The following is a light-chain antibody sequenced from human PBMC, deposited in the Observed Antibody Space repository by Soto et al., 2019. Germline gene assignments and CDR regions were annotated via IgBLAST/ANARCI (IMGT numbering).Light chain of an antibody. CDR3: QQYNNWPPQYT. CDR2: GAS. CDR1: QTVASN. J-gene: IGKJ2*01. V-gene: IGKV3-15*01. Sequence: EIVMTQSPATLSLSPGERATLSCRASQTVASNIAWYQQKPGQAPRLLIHGASTRATGVSARFSGTGSGTEFTLTISRLQSEDFAVYYCQQYNNWPPQYTFAQGTRLQIK.